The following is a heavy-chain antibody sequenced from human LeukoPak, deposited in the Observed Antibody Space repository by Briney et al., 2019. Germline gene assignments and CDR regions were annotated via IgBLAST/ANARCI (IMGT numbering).Heavy chain of an antibody. CDR2: MNPNSRNT. V-gene: IGHV1-8*01. CDR1: GYTFTSYD. J-gene: IGHJ5*02. Sequence: ASVKVSCKASGYTFTSYDINWVRQATGQGLEWMGWMNPNSRNTGYAQKFQGRVTMTRNTSISTAYMELSSLRSEDTAVYYCARGLRGCSGGSCYPNWFDPWGQGTLVTVSS. D-gene: IGHD2-15*01. CDR3: ARGLRGCSGGSCYPNWFDP.